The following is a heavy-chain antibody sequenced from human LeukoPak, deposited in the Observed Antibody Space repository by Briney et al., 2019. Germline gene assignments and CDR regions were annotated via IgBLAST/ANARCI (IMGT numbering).Heavy chain of an antibody. D-gene: IGHD2-21*02. V-gene: IGHV4-59*01. CDR1: GGSISSYY. CDR3: ARAGFSGDYVKTYYFDY. CDR2: IYYSGST. Sequence: PSETLSLTCTVSGGSISSYYWSWIRQPPGKGLEWIGYIYYSGSTNYNPSLKSRVTISVDTSKNQFSLKLSSVTAADTAVYYCARAGFSGDYVKTYYFDYWGQGTLVTVSS. J-gene: IGHJ4*02.